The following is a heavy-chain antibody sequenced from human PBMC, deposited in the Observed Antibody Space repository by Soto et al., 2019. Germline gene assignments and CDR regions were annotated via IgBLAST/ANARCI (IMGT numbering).Heavy chain of an antibody. CDR1: GFTFSNYF. Sequence: VGSLRLSCAASGFTFSNYFMHWVRQVPGEGLVWVSRMSGDGKTISYADSVKGRFTISRDNAKNTLYLQMNSLRVEDTAVYYCARTYVPGIAGFDPWGQGTLVTVSS. CDR2: MSGDGKTI. CDR3: ARTYVPGIAGFDP. V-gene: IGHV3-74*01. J-gene: IGHJ5*02. D-gene: IGHD1-1*01.